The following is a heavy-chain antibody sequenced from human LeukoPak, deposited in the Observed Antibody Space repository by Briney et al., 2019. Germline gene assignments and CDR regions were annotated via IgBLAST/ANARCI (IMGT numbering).Heavy chain of an antibody. CDR1: GFTFSSYW. V-gene: IGHV3-7*01. CDR2: IKQDGSEK. J-gene: IGHJ4*02. Sequence: GGSLRLSCAASGFTFSSYWMSWVRQAPGKGLEWVANIKQDGSEKYYVDSVKGRFTISRDNAKNSLYLQMNSLRAEDTAVYYCARDSSYYYDSSGYDFDYWGQGTLVTVSS. CDR3: ARDSSYYYDSSGYDFDY. D-gene: IGHD3-22*01.